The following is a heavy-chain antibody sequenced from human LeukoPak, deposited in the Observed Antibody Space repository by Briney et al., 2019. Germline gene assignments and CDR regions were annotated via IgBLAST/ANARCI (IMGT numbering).Heavy chain of an antibody. V-gene: IGHV4-34*01. J-gene: IGHJ4*02. CDR1: GVSFYGYH. CDR2: INGRGHT. Sequence: SETLSLTCAVYGVSFYGYHWNWLRQSPDKGLEWIGEINGRGHTNYNPSLKSRVTISADTSRKQFSLKLTSVTAADTAVYYCARDPTTEVDVPYYFDFWGQGTLVAVSS. CDR3: ARDPTTEVDVPYYFDF. D-gene: IGHD1-14*01.